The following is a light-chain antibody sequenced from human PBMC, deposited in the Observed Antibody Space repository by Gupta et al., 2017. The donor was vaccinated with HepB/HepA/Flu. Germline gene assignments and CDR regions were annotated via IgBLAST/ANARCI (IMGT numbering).Light chain of an antibody. J-gene: IGKJ5*01. CDR3: QQFKRVPLT. V-gene: IGKV1-9*01. CDR1: QGISSY. CDR2: SAS. Sequence: DIQLTQSPSFLSSSVGDRVTITCRASQGISSYLAWYQQRPGKAPNLLIYSASTLQSGVPSRFSGSGSGTEFTLTISSLQPEDLASYYCQQFKRVPLTFGQGTRLEIK.